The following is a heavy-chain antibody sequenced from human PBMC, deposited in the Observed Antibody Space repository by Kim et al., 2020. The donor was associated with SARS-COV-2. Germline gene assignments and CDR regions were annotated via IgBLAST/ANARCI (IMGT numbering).Heavy chain of an antibody. CDR2: ISGSGGRT. CDR1: GFIFSSYD. Sequence: GGSLRLSCATSGFIFSSYDMNWVRQAPGKGLEWTSVISGSGGRTYYADSVKGRFTISRDNSKNTVYLQMNSLRAEDTAVYYCAKDRYRGWDMSWFDPWGQGDLVSVSA. D-gene: IGHD6-19*01. J-gene: IGHJ5*02. CDR3: AKDRYRGWDMSWFDP. V-gene: IGHV3-23*01.